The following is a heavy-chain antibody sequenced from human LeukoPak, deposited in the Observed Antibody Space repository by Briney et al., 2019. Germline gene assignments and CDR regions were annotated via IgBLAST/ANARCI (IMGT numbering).Heavy chain of an antibody. D-gene: IGHD4-17*01. J-gene: IGHJ4*02. CDR3: ARVRGDYPYYFDY. Sequence: GGSLTLSCAASGFTDSSNYMSWVRQAPGKGLEWVSVIYSGGSTYYADSVKGRFTISRDNSKNTLYLQMNSLRAEDTAVYYCARVRGDYPYYFDYWGQGTLVTVSS. V-gene: IGHV3-53*01. CDR2: IYSGGST. CDR1: GFTDSSNY.